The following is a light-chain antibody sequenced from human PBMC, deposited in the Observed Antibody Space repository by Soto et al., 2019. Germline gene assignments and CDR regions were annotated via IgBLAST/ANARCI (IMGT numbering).Light chain of an antibody. CDR2: DAS. CDR1: QNVRRY. J-gene: IGKJ1*01. V-gene: IGKV3-11*01. Sequence: DIVLTQSPATLSLSPGERATLSCRASQNVRRYLAWYHQKPGQAHRLLIYDASNRATGIPARFSGSGSGTDFTLTIISVEPEDFADYYCQQRSNWPHTFGQVTKVEIK. CDR3: QQRSNWPHT.